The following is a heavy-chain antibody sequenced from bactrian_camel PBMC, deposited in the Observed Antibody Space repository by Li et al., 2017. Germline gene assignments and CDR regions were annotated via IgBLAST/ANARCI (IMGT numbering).Heavy chain of an antibody. J-gene: IGHJ6*01. Sequence: HVQLVESGGGSVQAGGSLRLSCTVSGTPFSKGYCMGWFRQTPGKEREGVAAIDTDGTTSYRYSVRGRFTISRDNAKNTLYLQMNSLKTEDTAVYYCATWWSVGFWGQGTQVTVS. CDR1: GTPFSKGYC. CDR2: IDTDGTT. V-gene: IGHV3S53*01. D-gene: IGHD7*01. CDR3: ATWWSVGF.